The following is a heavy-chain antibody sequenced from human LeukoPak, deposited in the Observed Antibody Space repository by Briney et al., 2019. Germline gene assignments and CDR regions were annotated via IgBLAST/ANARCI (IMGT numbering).Heavy chain of an antibody. CDR1: GFTFSRYG. V-gene: IGHV3-23*01. CDR2: IRGSGGST. D-gene: IGHD3-16*01. CDR3: AKDRDDYVWGSYLGAFDI. Sequence: GGSLRLSCEASGFTFSRYGMSWVRQAPGKGLEWVSAIRGSGGSTYYADSVKGRFTISRDNSKNTQYLQMNSLRAEDTAVFYCAKDRDDYVWGSYLGAFDIWGQGTMVTVSS. J-gene: IGHJ3*02.